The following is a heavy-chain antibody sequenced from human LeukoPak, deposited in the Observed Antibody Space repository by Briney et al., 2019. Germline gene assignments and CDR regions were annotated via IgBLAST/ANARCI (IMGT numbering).Heavy chain of an antibody. J-gene: IGHJ4*02. D-gene: IGHD3-9*01. CDR2: ISSNSGTI. Sequence: GGSPRLSCAASGFTFSSYTMNWVRQAPGKGLEWVSSISSNSGTISYADSVKDRFTISRDNAKNSLYLQMNSLRDEDTAVYYCARDFRYFTYWGQGGLVSVHS. V-gene: IGHV3-48*02. CDR3: ARDFRYFTY. CDR1: GFTFSSYT.